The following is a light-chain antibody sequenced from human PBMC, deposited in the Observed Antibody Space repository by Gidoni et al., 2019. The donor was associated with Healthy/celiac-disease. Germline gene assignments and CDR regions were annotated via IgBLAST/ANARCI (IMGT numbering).Light chain of an antibody. V-gene: IGKV1-33*01. Sequence: DIQMTQSPSSLSASVGDRVTITCQASQDISNYLNWYQQKPGKAPKLLIYDASNLETGVPSRFSGSGSGTDFTFTISSLQPEDIATYYCQQYDNLPGYTFGKGTKLEIK. CDR3: QQYDNLPGYT. J-gene: IGKJ2*01. CDR2: DAS. CDR1: QDISNY.